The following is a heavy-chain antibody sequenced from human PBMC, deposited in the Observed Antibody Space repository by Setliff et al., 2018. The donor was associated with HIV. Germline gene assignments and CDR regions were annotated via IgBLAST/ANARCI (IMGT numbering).Heavy chain of an antibody. J-gene: IGHJ2*01. CDR2: VTGDGRTK. CDR1: TTTDYY. CDR3: ATAYDTNGYDYYFDL. V-gene: IGHV3-11*04. Sequence: TTTDYYWTWIRQTPGKGLEWVSFVTGDGRTKKDADSVKGRFTISRDNSKNTLYLQMNSLRAEDTAVYYCATAYDTNGYDYYFDLWGRGTLVTVSS. D-gene: IGHD3-22*01.